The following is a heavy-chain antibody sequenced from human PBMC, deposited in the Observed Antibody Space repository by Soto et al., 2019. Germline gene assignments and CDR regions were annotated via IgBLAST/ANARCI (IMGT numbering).Heavy chain of an antibody. CDR2: VHYSGST. CDR1: GGSFHNFY. D-gene: IGHD2-21*01. V-gene: IGHV4-59*01. CDR3: ARVAGDTLTQYYFDY. Sequence: SETLSLTCNLSGGSFHNFYWLWIRQPPGKGLEWVGHVHYSGSTNYSPSLNSRATISLDTSKSQFSLKLSSVTAADTAVYYCARVAGDTLTQYYFDYWGQGTLVTVSS. J-gene: IGHJ4*02.